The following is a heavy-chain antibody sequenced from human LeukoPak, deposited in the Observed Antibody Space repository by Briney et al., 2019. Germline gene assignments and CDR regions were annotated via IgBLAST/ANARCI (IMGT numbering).Heavy chain of an antibody. V-gene: IGHV3-7*01. CDR1: GFTFSSYW. Sequence: PGGSLRLSCAASGFTFSSYWMSWVRQAPGKGLEWVANIKQDGSEKYYVDSVKGRFTISRDNAKNSLYLQMNSLRAEDTAVYYCARDRRYYDFWSGYSLFDYWDQGTLVTVSS. J-gene: IGHJ4*02. D-gene: IGHD3-3*01. CDR3: ARDRRYYDFWSGYSLFDY. CDR2: IKQDGSEK.